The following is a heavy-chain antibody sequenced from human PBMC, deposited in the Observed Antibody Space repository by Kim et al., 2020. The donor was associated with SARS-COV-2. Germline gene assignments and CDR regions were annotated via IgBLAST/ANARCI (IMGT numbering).Heavy chain of an antibody. D-gene: IGHD2-21*02. CDR2: IYDTGST. CDR1: GFTVSNKY. Sequence: GGSLRLSCAASGFTVSNKYMHWVRQAPEKGLEWVSVIYDTGSTRYADSVKGRFTISRDNSRNVVTLQMNSLRADDTALYFCATNDPYCGGDCYFDQWGQG. CDR3: ATNDPYCGGDCYFDQ. J-gene: IGHJ4*02. V-gene: IGHV3-53*01.